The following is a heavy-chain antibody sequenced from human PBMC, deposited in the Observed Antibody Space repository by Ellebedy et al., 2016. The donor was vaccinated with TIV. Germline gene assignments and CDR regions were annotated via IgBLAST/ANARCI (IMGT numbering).Heavy chain of an antibody. CDR1: GFTFSSYA. CDR2: ISGSGGST. J-gene: IGHJ6*02. V-gene: IGHV3-23*01. Sequence: PGGSLRLSCAASGFTFSSYAMSWVRQVPGKGLEWVSAISGSGGSTYSTDSVKGRFTISRDNSKNTLYPQMNSLRAEDTALYYCAKMYYYYGMDVWGQGTTVTVSS. CDR3: AKMYYYYGMDV. D-gene: IGHD3-16*01.